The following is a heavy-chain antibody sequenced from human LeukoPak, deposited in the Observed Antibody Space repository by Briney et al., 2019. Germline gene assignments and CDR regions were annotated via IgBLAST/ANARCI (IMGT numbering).Heavy chain of an antibody. V-gene: IGHV3-48*03. D-gene: IGHD4-17*01. J-gene: IGHJ2*01. Sequence: QPGGSLRLSCAASAFTFSNYEMNWVRQAPGMGLAWVSYISSSGATIYYADSVKGRFTISRDNAKNSLYLQMHSLRAEDTAVYYCAKSYGDYGYFDLWGRGTLATVSS. CDR3: AKSYGDYGYFDL. CDR1: AFTFSNYE. CDR2: ISSSGATI.